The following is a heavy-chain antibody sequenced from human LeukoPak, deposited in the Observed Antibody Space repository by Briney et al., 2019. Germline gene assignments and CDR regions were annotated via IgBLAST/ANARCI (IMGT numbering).Heavy chain of an antibody. CDR3: AKGERITMIVVVTPPDY. J-gene: IGHJ4*02. CDR2: ISGSGGST. D-gene: IGHD3-22*01. CDR1: GFTFSSYA. V-gene: IGHV3-23*01. Sequence: GGSLRLSCAASGFTFSSYAMSWVRQAPGKGLEWVSAISGSGGSTYYADSVKGRFTISRDNSKNTLYLQMNSLRAEDTAAYYCAKGERITMIVVVTPPDYWGQGTLVTVSS.